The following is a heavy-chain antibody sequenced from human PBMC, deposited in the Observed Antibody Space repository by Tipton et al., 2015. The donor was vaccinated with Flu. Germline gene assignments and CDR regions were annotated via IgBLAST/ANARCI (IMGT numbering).Heavy chain of an antibody. V-gene: IGHV4-59*01. J-gene: IGHJ5*02. CDR3: ARVGGDYRDTSGFIPWFDL. D-gene: IGHD3-22*01. CDR2: ISYSGTT. Sequence: LRLSCSVSGASISDYYWNWIRQRPGKGLEWLAHISYSGTTDYNPSLKSRLTVSVDTSKNQFSLRLSSVTAADTAVYYCARVGGDYRDTSGFIPWFDLWGQGTLVTVSS. CDR1: GASISDYY.